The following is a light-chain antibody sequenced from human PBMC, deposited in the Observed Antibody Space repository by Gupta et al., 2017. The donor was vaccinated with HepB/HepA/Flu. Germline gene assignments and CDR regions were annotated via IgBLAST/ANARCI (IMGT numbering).Light chain of an antibody. CDR3: QVWDSDTDHCV. CDR1: NIGSRS. CDR2: DDT. Sequence: SYVLTPPPSVSVAPGATATITCGENNIGSRSVHWYQQKPGQAPVLVVYDDTERPSGIPERFSGSDSGNTATLTISRVEAGDEADYYCQVWDSDTDHCVFGTGTKVSVL. J-gene: IGLJ1*01. V-gene: IGLV3-21*02.